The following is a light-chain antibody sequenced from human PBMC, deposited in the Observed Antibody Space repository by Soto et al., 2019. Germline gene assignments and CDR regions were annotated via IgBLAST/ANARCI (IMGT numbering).Light chain of an antibody. Sequence: QSVLTQPPSASGSPGQSVTISCTGTSSDVGGYNYVSWYQQHPGKAPKLMISEVSKRPSGVPDRFSGSKSGNTASLTVSGLQAEDEADYYCSSYAGSNNNYVFGTGTKLTVL. J-gene: IGLJ1*01. CDR1: SSDVGGYNY. V-gene: IGLV2-8*01. CDR3: SSYAGSNNNYV. CDR2: EVS.